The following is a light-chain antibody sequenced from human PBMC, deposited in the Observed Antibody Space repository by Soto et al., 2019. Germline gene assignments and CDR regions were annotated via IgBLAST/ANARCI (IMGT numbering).Light chain of an antibody. CDR2: DAF. CDR3: QQHSSLHLT. Sequence: EIVLTQSPATLSLSPGERVTLSCRASQSVGSYFAWYQQKPGQAPRLLIYDAFSRATGIPARFSGSGSGTDFSLTISSLEPDDFVVYFCQQHSSLHLTFGGGTMVEIK. V-gene: IGKV3-11*01. CDR1: QSVGSY. J-gene: IGKJ4*01.